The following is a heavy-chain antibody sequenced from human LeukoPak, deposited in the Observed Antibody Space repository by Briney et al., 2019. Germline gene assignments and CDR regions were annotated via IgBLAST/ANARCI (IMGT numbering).Heavy chain of an antibody. CDR3: ARQEGIDIVVVVAATPYYYYGMDV. CDR2: IIAYNGNT. V-gene: IGHV1-18*01. J-gene: IGHJ6*02. CDR1: GYTFTGYG. D-gene: IGHD2-15*01. Sequence: ASVKVSCKASGYTFTGYGISWVRQAPGQGLEWMGWIIAYNGNTNYAQKLQGRVTMTTDPSTSTAYMELRSLRSDDTAVYYCARQEGIDIVVVVAATPYYYYGMDVWGQGTTVTVSS.